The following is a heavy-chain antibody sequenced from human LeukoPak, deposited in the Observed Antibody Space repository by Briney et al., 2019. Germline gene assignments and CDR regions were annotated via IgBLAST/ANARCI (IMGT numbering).Heavy chain of an antibody. Sequence: ASVKVSCKASGHTFTSYGISWVRQAPGQGLEWMGWISAYNGNTNYAQKLQGRVTMTTDTSTSTAYMELRSLRSDDTAVYYCARAPDYGDYVGAFDIWGQGTMVTVSS. CDR2: ISAYNGNT. CDR1: GHTFTSYG. CDR3: ARAPDYGDYVGAFDI. V-gene: IGHV1-18*01. D-gene: IGHD4-17*01. J-gene: IGHJ3*02.